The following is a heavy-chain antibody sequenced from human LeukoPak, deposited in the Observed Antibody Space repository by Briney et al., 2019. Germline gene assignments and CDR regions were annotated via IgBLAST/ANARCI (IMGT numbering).Heavy chain of an antibody. V-gene: IGHV4-61*01. J-gene: IGHJ3*02. CDR2: IFNSGSS. D-gene: IGHD3-16*01. CDR1: GGSVSSESYH. Sequence: SETLSLTCTVSGGSVSSESYHWRWIRQPPGKGLEWIAYIFNSGSSNYNPSLKSRVTISVDTSKNQFSLKLNSVTAADTAQYHCARGVGGVREGFDIWGQRTMVTVSS. CDR3: ARGVGGVREGFDI.